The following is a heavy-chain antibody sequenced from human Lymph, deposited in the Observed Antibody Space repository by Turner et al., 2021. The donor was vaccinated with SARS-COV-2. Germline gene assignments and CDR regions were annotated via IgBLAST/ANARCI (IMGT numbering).Heavy chain of an antibody. CDR3: ARDIPTTADYFDY. V-gene: IGHV3-21*01. D-gene: IGHD4-17*01. J-gene: IGHJ4*02. Sequence: EVQLVESGGGLVKPGGSLRLSCAASGFTFSTYSMNWVLQAQGKGLEWISSIRSSSSYIYYAESVKGRFTISRDDAKNSLYLQMNSLRAEDTAVYYCARDIPTTADYFDYWGQGTLVTVSS. CDR1: GFTFSTYS. CDR2: IRSSSSYI.